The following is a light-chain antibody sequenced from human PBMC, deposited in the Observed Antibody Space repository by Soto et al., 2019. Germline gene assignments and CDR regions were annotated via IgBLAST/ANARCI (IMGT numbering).Light chain of an antibody. CDR1: QTITT. Sequence: EIVLTQSPGTLSLSPGERATLSCRASQTITTLAWYQRKPGQAPRLLIYRVSSMPTGVSDRLSGSGSGAEYAFNISRLAHEDFAGYYCQQHSSWPLTVGGGTKVEFK. CDR3: QQHSSWPLT. V-gene: IGKV3D-20*02. CDR2: RVS. J-gene: IGKJ4*01.